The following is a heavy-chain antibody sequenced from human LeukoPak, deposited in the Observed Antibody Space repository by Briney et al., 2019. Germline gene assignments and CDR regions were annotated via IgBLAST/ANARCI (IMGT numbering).Heavy chain of an antibody. J-gene: IGHJ4*02. CDR1: GFTFRNYD. D-gene: IGHD3-9*01. CDR2: ISYDGSNK. V-gene: IGHV3-30*18. CDR3: AKQLRYFDWLLPTIDY. Sequence: PGGSLRLSCIPSGFTFRNYDMHWVRQAPGKGLEWVAVISYDGSNKYYADSVKGRFTISRDNSKNTLYLQMNSLRAEDTAVYYCAKQLRYFDWLLPTIDYWGQGTLVTVSS.